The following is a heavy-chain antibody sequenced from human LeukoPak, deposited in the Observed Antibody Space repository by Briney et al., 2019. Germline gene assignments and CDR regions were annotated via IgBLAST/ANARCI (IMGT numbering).Heavy chain of an antibody. CDR1: GASLSSNY. V-gene: IGHV4-4*07. CDR2: IYTSGST. J-gene: IGHJ5*02. D-gene: IGHD2/OR15-2a*01. Sequence: SETLSLTCTVSGASLSSNYWSWIRQPAGKGLEWIGRIYTSGSTDYNPSLESRVTMSVDTSKNQFSLKPSSVTAADTAVYYCARLNIHNWFDPWGQGTLVTVSS. CDR3: ARLNIHNWFDP.